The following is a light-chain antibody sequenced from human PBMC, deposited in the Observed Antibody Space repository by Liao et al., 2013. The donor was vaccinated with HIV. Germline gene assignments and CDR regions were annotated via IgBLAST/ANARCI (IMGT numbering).Light chain of an antibody. CDR3: QVSFSGSDNWV. J-gene: IGLJ3*02. Sequence: SYELTQPPSVSVAPGKTAGISCGGNNVGSTSVHWYQQKPGQAPVLVISYDSDRPSGIPERFSGSNSGNTATLTILRVEAGDEADYYCQVSFSGSDNWVFGGGTKLTVL. V-gene: IGLV3-21*04. CDR2: YDS. CDR1: NVGSTS.